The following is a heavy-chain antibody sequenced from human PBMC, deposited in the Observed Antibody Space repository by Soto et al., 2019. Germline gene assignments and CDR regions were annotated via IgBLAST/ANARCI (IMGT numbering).Heavy chain of an antibody. V-gene: IGHV3-7*01. CDR1: GFTFSTSW. J-gene: IGHJ4*02. CDR2: INGDGSEE. Sequence: EVQLVESGGVLVQPGGSLRVSCAASGFTFSTSWMNWVRQAPGKGLEWVANINGDGSEEYYVDSVRGRFTISRDNVKNSLFLQMNSLRAEDTAVYYGAAGVPPDYWGQGTLVTVSS. CDR3: AAGVPPDY. D-gene: IGHD3-10*01.